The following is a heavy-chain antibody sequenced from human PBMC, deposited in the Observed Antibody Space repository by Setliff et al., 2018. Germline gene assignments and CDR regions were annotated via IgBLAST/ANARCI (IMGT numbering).Heavy chain of an antibody. V-gene: IGHV4-38-2*02. CDR1: GYSISSGHY. Sequence: SETLSLTCTVSGYSISSGHYWSWIRQPPGKGLEWIGEINHSGSTNYNPSLKSRVTISMDTSKNQFSLKVSSVTAADTAVYYCARSFSRREKFLLDYWGQGALVTVSS. J-gene: IGHJ4*02. CDR2: INHSGST. CDR3: ARSFSRREKFLLDY.